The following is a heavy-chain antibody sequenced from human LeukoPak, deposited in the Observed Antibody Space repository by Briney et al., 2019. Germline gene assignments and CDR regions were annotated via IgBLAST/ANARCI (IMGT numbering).Heavy chain of an antibody. Sequence: PSETLSLTCAVYGGSFSGCYWSWIRQPPGKGLEWIGEINHSGSTNYNPSLKSRVTISVDTSKNQFSLKLSSVTAADTAVYYYARTAMYYYDSSGYYRSSDFDYWGQGTLVTVSS. CDR1: GGSFSGCY. CDR2: INHSGST. J-gene: IGHJ4*02. D-gene: IGHD3-22*01. CDR3: ARTAMYYYDSSGYYRSSDFDY. V-gene: IGHV4-34*01.